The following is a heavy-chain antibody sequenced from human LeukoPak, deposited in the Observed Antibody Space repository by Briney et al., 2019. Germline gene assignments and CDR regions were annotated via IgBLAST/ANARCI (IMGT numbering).Heavy chain of an antibody. J-gene: IGHJ4*02. CDR1: GFTFSSYW. D-gene: IGHD2-21*02. V-gene: IGHV3-15*01. CDR3: TTRVVTTNDY. CDR2: VKTKSEGVTT. Sequence: GGSLRLSCAASGFTFSSYWMSWVRQAPGKGLEWVGRVKTKSEGVTTDYPAPVKGRFTISRDDSKTTLYLQMNSLKTEDTAVYYCTTRVVTTNDYWGQGTLVTVSS.